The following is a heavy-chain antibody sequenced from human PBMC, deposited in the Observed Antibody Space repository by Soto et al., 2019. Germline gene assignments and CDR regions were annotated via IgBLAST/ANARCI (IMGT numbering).Heavy chain of an antibody. J-gene: IGHJ4*02. CDR3: ASVVVVVAATRGDY. CDR2: ISSSSSTI. Sequence: EVQLVESGGGLVQPGGSLRLSCAASGFTFSSYSMNWVRQAPGKGLEWVSYISSSSSTIYYADSVKGRFTISRDNAKNSLYLQMNSLRPEDTAVYYCASVVVVVAATRGDYWGQGTLVTVSS. CDR1: GFTFSSYS. V-gene: IGHV3-48*01. D-gene: IGHD2-15*01.